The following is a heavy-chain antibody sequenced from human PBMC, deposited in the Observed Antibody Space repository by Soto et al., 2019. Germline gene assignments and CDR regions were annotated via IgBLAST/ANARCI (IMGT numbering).Heavy chain of an antibody. CDR2: ISYDGSNK. J-gene: IGHJ6*02. D-gene: IGHD6-19*01. CDR3: AKDQAVAGFYYYYYGMAV. Sequence: GGSLRLSCAASGFTFSSYGMHWVRQAPGKGLEWVAVISYDGSNKYYADSVKGRFTISRDNSKNTLYLQMNSLRAEDTAVYYCAKDQAVAGFYYYYYGMAVWGQGTTVTVSS. V-gene: IGHV3-30*18. CDR1: GFTFSSYG.